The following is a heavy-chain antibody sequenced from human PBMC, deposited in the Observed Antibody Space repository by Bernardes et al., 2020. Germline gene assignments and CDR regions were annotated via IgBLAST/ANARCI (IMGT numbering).Heavy chain of an antibody. Sequence: GGSLRLSCAASGFTFSSYSMNWVRQAPGKGLEWVSYISSSSSTIYYADSVKGRFTISRDNAKNSLYLQMNSLRAEDTAVYYCARGYGDYVTAPGYWGQGTLVTVSS. CDR2: ISSSSSTI. V-gene: IGHV3-48*01. D-gene: IGHD4-17*01. CDR3: ARGYGDYVTAPGY. CDR1: GFTFSSYS. J-gene: IGHJ4*02.